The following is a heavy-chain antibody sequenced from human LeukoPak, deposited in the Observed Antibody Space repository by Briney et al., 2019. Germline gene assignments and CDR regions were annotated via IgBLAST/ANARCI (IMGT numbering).Heavy chain of an antibody. D-gene: IGHD3-22*01. CDR2: MNPNSGST. J-gene: IGHJ5*02. V-gene: IGHV1-8*01. CDR3: ARGGGSGYYTTFWFDP. Sequence: GASVKVSCKASGYTFTSYDVNWVRQATGQGLEWMGWMNPNSGSTGYAQKFQGRVTMTRNTSISTAYMELSSLRSEDTAVYYCARGGGSGYYTTFWFDPWGQGTLVTVSS. CDR1: GYTFTSYD.